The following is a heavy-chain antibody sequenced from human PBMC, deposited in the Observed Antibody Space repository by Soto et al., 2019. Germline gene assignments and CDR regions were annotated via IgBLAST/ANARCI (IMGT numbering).Heavy chain of an antibody. J-gene: IGHJ4*02. CDR3: AXAMAIYDYVWGSYRLGY. CDR2: INAGNGNT. D-gene: IGHD3-16*02. V-gene: IGHV1-3*01. CDR1: GYTFTSYA. Sequence: GASVKVSCKGSGYTFTSYAMHWVRQAPGQRLEWMGWINAGNGNTKYSQKFQGRVTITRDTSASTAYMELSSLRSEDTAVYYCAXAMAIYDYVWGSYRLGYWGQGTLVTVSS.